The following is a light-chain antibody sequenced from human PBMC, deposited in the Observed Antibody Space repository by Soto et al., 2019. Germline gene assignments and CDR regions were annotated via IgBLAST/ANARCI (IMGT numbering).Light chain of an antibody. Sequence: EIVMTQSPATLSVSPGERATLFCRASQSVSSNLAWYQQKPGQAPRLLIYGTSTRATGIPARFSGSGSGTEFTLTITSLQSEDFALYFCQQYNNWPLTFGQGTRLEIK. V-gene: IGKV3-15*01. CDR2: GTS. CDR3: QQYNNWPLT. J-gene: IGKJ5*01. CDR1: QSVSSN.